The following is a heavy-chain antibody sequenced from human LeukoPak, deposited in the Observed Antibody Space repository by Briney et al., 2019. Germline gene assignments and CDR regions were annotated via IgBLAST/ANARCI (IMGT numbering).Heavy chain of an antibody. CDR1: GGSISSYY. CDR3: ARASHDYGDYSHFDY. J-gene: IGHJ4*02. V-gene: IGHV4-4*07. CDR2: IYASGST. Sequence: SETLSLTCTVSGGSISSYYWSWIRQPAGKGLEWIGRIYASGSTNYNPSFKSRVTISLDTSKNQFSLKLSSVTAADTAVYYCARASHDYGDYSHFDYWGQGTLVTVSS. D-gene: IGHD4-17*01.